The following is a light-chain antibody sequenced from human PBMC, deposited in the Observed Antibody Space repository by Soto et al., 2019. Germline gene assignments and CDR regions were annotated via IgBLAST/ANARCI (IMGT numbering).Light chain of an antibody. V-gene: IGLV7-46*01. CDR1: TGGVTSGHH. CDR2: DIS. CDR3: LLGYSGVRV. J-gene: IGLJ3*02. Sequence: QAVVTQEPSLTVSPGGTVTLTCGSSTGGVTSGHHPYWFQQKPGQAPRTLIYDISVEHSWTPARFSGSLLGGKAALTLSGAQPEDEAEYYCLLGYSGVRVFGGGTKLTVL.